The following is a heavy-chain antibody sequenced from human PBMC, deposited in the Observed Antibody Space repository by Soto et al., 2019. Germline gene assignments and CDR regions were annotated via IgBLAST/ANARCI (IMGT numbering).Heavy chain of an antibody. Sequence: EVQLLESGGGLVQPGGSLRLSCAASGFTFSSYAMSWVRQAPGKGLEWVSAISGSGGSTYYADSVKGRFTISRDNSKNTLYLQMNSLRAEDTAVYYCAKEVSVEGIFGGQGRYYYYGMDVWGPGTTVTVSS. CDR2: ISGSGGST. J-gene: IGHJ6*02. D-gene: IGHD3-3*01. V-gene: IGHV3-23*01. CDR1: GFTFSSYA. CDR3: AKEVSVEGIFGGQGRYYYYGMDV.